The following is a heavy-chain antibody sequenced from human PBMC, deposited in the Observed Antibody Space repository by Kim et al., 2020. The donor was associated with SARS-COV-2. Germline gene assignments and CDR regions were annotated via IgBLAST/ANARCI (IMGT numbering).Heavy chain of an antibody. Sequence: KFQGRVTMTRNTSISTAYMELSSLRSEDTAVYYCARAPPYYYDSSGYYNYWGQGTLVTVSS. J-gene: IGHJ4*02. D-gene: IGHD3-22*01. V-gene: IGHV1-8*01. CDR3: ARAPPYYYDSSGYYNY.